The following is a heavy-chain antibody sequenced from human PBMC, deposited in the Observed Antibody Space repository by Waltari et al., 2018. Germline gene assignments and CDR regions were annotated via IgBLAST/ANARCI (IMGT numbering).Heavy chain of an antibody. CDR2: ISAYNGKT. CDR3: ARDDTCEGWFGELVFPPFDY. Sequence: QVQMVQSGAEVKKPGASVKVSCKASGYTFTTYGISWVRPAPGQGLEWMGWISAYNGKTDYAQSLQGRLTLTTDTSTSTAYMELRSLRSDDTAVYYCARDDTCEGWFGELVFPPFDYWGQGTLVTVSS. V-gene: IGHV1-18*04. J-gene: IGHJ4*02. D-gene: IGHD3-10*01. CDR1: GYTFTTYG.